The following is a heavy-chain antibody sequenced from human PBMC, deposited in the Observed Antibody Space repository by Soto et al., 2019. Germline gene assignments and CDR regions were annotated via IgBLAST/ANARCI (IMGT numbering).Heavy chain of an antibody. CDR1: GYSLSIYW. J-gene: IGHJ6*02. CDR2: IDPSDSRT. CDR3: ARVGHDYSNSGMDV. V-gene: IGHV5-10-1*01. Sequence: GESLKISCKGSGYSLSIYWINWVRQMPGKGLEWMGKIDPSDSRTTYSPSFQGHVTISVDRSISTTYLQWSSLKASDTAIYYCARVGHDYSNSGMDVWGQGTTVTVSS. D-gene: IGHD4-4*01.